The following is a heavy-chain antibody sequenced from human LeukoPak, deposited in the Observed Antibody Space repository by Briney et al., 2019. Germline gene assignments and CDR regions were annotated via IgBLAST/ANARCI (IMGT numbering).Heavy chain of an antibody. J-gene: IGHJ4*02. CDR2: IFNSGNT. CDR1: GGSISNYY. CDR3: ARGAYSYRFDY. V-gene: IGHV4-59*08. Sequence: PSETLSLTCTVFGGSISNYYWSWIRQPPGKGLEWIGDIFNSGNTNYNPSLKSRVTISVDTSKNQFSLKLTSVTAADTAVYYCARGAYSYRFDYWGPGTLVTVSS. D-gene: IGHD5-18*01.